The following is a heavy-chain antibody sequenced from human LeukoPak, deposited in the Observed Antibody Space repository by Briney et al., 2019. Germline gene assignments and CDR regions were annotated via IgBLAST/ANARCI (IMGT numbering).Heavy chain of an antibody. Sequence: ASVKVSCKASGYTFTGYYMHWVRQAPGQGLEWMGWINPNSGGTNYAQKFQGRVTMTRDTSISTAYMELSRLRSDDTAVYYCARETGELHWGSFDYWGQGTLVTVSS. CDR1: GYTFTGYY. CDR3: ARETGELHWGSFDY. CDR2: INPNSGGT. V-gene: IGHV1-2*02. J-gene: IGHJ4*02. D-gene: IGHD1-26*01.